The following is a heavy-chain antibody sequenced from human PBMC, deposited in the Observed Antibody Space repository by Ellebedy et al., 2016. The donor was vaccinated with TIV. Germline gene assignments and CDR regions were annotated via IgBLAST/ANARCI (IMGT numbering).Heavy chain of an antibody. CDR2: INPSGGST. J-gene: IGHJ5*02. D-gene: IGHD4-17*01. CDR3: VRGNGDFEDWFDP. CDR1: GYTFTSYH. Sequence: ASVKVSCKASGYTFTSYHMHWVRQAPGQGPEWMGIINPSGGSTGYAQKFQGRVTMTRDTSTSTVHMELRSLRSEDTAVYYCVRGNGDFEDWFDPWGQGTLVIVSS. V-gene: IGHV1-46*01.